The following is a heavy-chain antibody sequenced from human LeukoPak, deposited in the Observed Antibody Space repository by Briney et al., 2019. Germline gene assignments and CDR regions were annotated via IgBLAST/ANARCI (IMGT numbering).Heavy chain of an antibody. CDR1: GFTFSNYA. Sequence: GGSLRLSCAASGFTFSNYAMNWVRQAPGKGLEWVSSISGSAYRTYYADSVKGRFTISWDNSKNTLYLQMSSLRAEDTAVYYSAKSYSSSWYMTFDYWGQGTLVTVSS. J-gene: IGHJ4*02. V-gene: IGHV3-23*01. CDR3: AKSYSSSWYMTFDY. CDR2: ISGSAYRT. D-gene: IGHD6-13*01.